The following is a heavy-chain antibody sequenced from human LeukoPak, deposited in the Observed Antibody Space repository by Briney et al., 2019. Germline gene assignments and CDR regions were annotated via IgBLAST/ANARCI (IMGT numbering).Heavy chain of an antibody. Sequence: ASETLSLTCTVSGGPISSYYWSWIRQPAGKGLEWIGRIYTSGSTNYNPSLKSRVTMSVDTSKNQFSLKLSSVTAADTAVYYCAIGGMSSTRREVDYWGQGTLVTVSS. CDR1: GGPISSYY. CDR3: AIGGMSSTRREVDY. V-gene: IGHV4-4*07. J-gene: IGHJ4*02. CDR2: IYTSGST. D-gene: IGHD3-16*01.